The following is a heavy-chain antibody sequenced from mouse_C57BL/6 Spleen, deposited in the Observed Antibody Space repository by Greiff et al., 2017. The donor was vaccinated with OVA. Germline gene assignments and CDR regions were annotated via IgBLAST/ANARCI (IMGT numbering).Heavy chain of an antibody. V-gene: IGHV1-80*01. CDR1: GYAFSSYW. J-gene: IGHJ4*01. CDR2: IYPGDGDT. Sequence: VQLKQSGAELVKPGASVKISCKASGYAFSSYWMNWVKQRPGKGLEWIGQIYPGDGDTNYNGKFKGKATLTADKSSSTAYMQLSSLTSEDSAVYFCARGRIYYYGSSLYYYAMDYWGQGTSVTVSS. D-gene: IGHD1-1*01. CDR3: ARGRIYYYGSSLYYYAMDY.